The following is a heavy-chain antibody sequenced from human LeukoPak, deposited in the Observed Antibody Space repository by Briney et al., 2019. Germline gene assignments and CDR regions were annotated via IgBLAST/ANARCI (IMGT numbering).Heavy chain of an antibody. V-gene: IGHV3-21*01. CDR3: ARETGTMRGDY. J-gene: IGHJ4*02. CDR1: GFTFSSYA. D-gene: IGHD1-7*01. CDR2: ISSSSSYI. Sequence: GGSLRLSCAASGFTFSSYAMSWVRQAPGKGLEWVSSISSSSSYIYYADSVKGRFTISRDNAKNSLYLQMNSLRAEDTAVYYCARETGTMRGDYWGQGTLVTVSS.